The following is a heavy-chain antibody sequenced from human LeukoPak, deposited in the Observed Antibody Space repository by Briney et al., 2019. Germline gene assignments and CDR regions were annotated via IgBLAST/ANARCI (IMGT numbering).Heavy chain of an antibody. CDR3: ARDQVGATKGGYFDY. CDR1: GGSISSGSYY. V-gene: IGHV4-61*02. Sequence: PSQTLSLTCTVSGGSISSGSYYWRWIRQPARKGLEWIGRIYTSGSTNYNPSLKSRVTISVDTSKNQFSLKLSSVTAADTAVYYCARDQVGATKGGYFDYWGQGTLVTVSS. CDR2: IYTSGST. J-gene: IGHJ4*02. D-gene: IGHD1-26*01.